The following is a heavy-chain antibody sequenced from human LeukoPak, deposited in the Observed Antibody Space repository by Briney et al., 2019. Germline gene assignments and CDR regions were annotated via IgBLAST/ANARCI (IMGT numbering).Heavy chain of an antibody. V-gene: IGHV4-38-2*02. CDR2: IYHSGST. Sequence: SETLSLTCTVSGYSISSGYYWGWIRQPPGKGLEWIGSIYHSGSTYYNPSLKSRVTISVDTSKNQFSLKLSSVTAADTAVYYCARDGAYYDFWSGYLSEIDYWGQGTLVTVSS. CDR1: GYSISSGYY. J-gene: IGHJ4*02. D-gene: IGHD3-3*01. CDR3: ARDGAYYDFWSGYLSEIDY.